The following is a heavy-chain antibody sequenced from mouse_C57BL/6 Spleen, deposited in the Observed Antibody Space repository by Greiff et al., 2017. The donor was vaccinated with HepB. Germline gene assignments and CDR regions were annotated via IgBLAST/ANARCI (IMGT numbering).Heavy chain of an antibody. V-gene: IGHV1-9*01. CDR2: ILPGSGST. D-gene: IGHD2-2*01. CDR1: GYTFTGYW. J-gene: IGHJ3*01. Sequence: QVQLQQSGAELMKPGASVKLSCKATGYTFTGYWIEWVKQRPGHGLEWIGEILPGSGSTNYNEKFKGKATFTADTSSNTAYMQLSSLTTEDSAIYYCASNPPYGYDRGAWFAYWGQGTLVTVSA. CDR3: ASNPPYGYDRGAWFAY.